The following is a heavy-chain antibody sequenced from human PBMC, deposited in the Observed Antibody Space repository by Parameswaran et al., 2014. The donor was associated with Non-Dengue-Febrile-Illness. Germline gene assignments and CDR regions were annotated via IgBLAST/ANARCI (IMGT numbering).Heavy chain of an antibody. CDR2: IYWNDDK. D-gene: IGHD3-22*01. CDR3: AHSTPDYFDSCGYY. CDR1: GFSLSTSGVG. J-gene: IGHJ4*02. Sequence: SGPTLVKPTQTLTLTYTFSGFSLSTSGVGVGWIRQPPGKALQWLALIYWNDDKRYSPSLRSRLTITRDSTKNQVVLTMTNMDPVDTATYYCAHSTPDYFDSCGYYWGQGALVHRLL. V-gene: IGHV2-5*01.